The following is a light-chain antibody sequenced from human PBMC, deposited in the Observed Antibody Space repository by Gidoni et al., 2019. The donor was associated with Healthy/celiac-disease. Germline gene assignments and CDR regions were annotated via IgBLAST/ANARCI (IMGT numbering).Light chain of an antibody. V-gene: IGLV2-8*01. CDR3: SSYAGINAVV. Sequence: QSALTQPPSASGSPGQSVTISCTGTSSDVVGYNYVSWYQQHPVKAHKLMIYEVSKRPSGVPDSFSGSKSGNTASLTVSGLQAEDEADYYCSSYAGINAVVFGGGTKLTVL. J-gene: IGLJ2*01. CDR1: SSDVVGYNY. CDR2: EVS.